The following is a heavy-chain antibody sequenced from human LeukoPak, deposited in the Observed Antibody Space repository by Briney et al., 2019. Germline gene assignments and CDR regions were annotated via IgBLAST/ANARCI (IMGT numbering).Heavy chain of an antibody. Sequence: GEPLKISCKGSGYSFTTYWIGWVRQMPGRGLEWMGIIYPGDSDTRYSPSFQGQVTISADKSISTACLQWSSLKASDTAMYYCARQFRDSSGYYSYYFDYWGQGTLVTVSS. CDR2: IYPGDSDT. J-gene: IGHJ4*02. V-gene: IGHV5-51*01. CDR3: ARQFRDSSGYYSYYFDY. CDR1: GYSFTTYW. D-gene: IGHD3-22*01.